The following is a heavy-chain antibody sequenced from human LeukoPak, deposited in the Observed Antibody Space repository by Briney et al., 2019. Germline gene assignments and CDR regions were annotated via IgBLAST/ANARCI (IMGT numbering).Heavy chain of an antibody. CDR2: ISSSGSTI. CDR3: AELGITMIGGV. J-gene: IGHJ6*04. CDR1: GFTFSSYE. Sequence: QPGGSLRLSCAASGFTFSSYEMNWVRQAPGKGLEWVSYISSSGSTIYYADSVKGRFTISRDNAKNTLFLQMNSLRAEDTAVYYCAELGITMIGGVWGKGTTVTISS. V-gene: IGHV3-48*03. D-gene: IGHD3-10*02.